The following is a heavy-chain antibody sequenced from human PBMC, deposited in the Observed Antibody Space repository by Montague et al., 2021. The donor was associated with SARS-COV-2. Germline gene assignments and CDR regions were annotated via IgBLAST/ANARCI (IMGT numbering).Heavy chain of an antibody. V-gene: IGHV4-59*01. CDR2: FSNNGGT. J-gene: IGHJ4*02. CDR1: GDSISHYY. Sequence: SETLSLTCTVSGDSISHYYWGWIRQPPGRGLEWIAHFSNNGGTRYSPSLKSRVTISTDTSKNQFSLMMASVTAADTAVYFCARAPPDYGFDSWGQGTLVTVSS. CDR3: ARAPPDYGFDS. D-gene: IGHD3-16*01.